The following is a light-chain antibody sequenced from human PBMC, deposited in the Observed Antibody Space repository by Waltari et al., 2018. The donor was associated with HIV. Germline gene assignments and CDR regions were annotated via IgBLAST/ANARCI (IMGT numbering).Light chain of an antibody. J-gene: IGLJ3*02. V-gene: IGLV1-51*01. CDR1: SPNIGPSY. Sequence: QSVLTQPPSVSPAPGQAVTISCSGSSPNIGPSYVSWSQPIPGTAPKLLIYDNNKRPSGIPDRFSGSKSGTSATLDITGLQTGDGADDYCATWDSSLSAGVVFGGGTKLTVL. CDR3: ATWDSSLSAGVV. CDR2: DNN.